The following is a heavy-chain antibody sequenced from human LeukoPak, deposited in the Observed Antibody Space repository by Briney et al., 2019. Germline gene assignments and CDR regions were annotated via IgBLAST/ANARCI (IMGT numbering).Heavy chain of an antibody. J-gene: IGHJ4*02. CDR2: IYHSGST. V-gene: IGHV4-30-2*01. CDR3: ARDSDFGDY. Sequence: SETLSLTCTVSGGSISSGGYYWSWIRQPPGKGLEWIGYIYHSGSTYYNPSLKSRVTISVDRSKNQFSLKLSSVTAADTAVYYCARDSDFGDYWGQGTLVTVSS. D-gene: IGHD3-3*01. CDR1: GGSISSGGYY.